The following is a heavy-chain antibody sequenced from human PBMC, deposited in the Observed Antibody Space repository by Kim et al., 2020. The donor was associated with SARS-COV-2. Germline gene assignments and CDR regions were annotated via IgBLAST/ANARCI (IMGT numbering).Heavy chain of an antibody. V-gene: IGHV3-30-3*01. CDR2: ISYDGSNK. D-gene: IGHD3-22*01. CDR1: GFTFSSYA. Sequence: GGSLRLSCAASGFTFSSYAMHWVRQAPGKGLEWVAVISYDGSNKYYADSVKGRFTISRDNSKNTLYLQMNSLRAEDTAVYYCARTALRLYDSSGYRYNW. J-gene: IGHJ5*01. CDR3: ARTALRLYDSSGYRYNW.